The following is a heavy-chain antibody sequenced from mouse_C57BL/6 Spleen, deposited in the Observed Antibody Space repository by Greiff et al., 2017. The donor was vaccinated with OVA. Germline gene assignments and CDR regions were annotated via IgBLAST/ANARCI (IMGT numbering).Heavy chain of an antibody. D-gene: IGHD1-1*01. J-gene: IGHJ4*01. Sequence: QVQLQQPGAELVKPGASVKMSCKASGYTFTSYWITWVKQRPGQGLEWIGDIYPGSGSTNYNEKFKSKATLTVDTSSSTAYMQLSSLTSEDSAVYDCARSYGSSSYAMDYWGQGTSVTVSS. CDR3: ARSYGSSSYAMDY. CDR1: GYTFTSYW. CDR2: IYPGSGST. V-gene: IGHV1-55*01.